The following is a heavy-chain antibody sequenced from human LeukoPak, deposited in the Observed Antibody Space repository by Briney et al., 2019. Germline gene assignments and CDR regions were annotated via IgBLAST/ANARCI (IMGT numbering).Heavy chain of an antibody. D-gene: IGHD4-17*01. Sequence: GGSLRLSCAASGFTFSSYSMNWVRQAPGKGLEWVSSISSSSSYIYYADSVKGRFTISRDNAKNSLYMQMNSLRAEDTAVYYCARDKKTDDYGDYWPWVVDYWGQGTLVTVSS. CDR3: ARDKKTDDYGDYWPWVVDY. CDR2: ISSSSSYI. J-gene: IGHJ4*02. V-gene: IGHV3-21*06. CDR1: GFTFSSYS.